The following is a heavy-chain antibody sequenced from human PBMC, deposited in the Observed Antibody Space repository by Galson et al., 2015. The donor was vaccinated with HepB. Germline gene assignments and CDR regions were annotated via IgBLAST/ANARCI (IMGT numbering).Heavy chain of an antibody. J-gene: IGHJ4*02. CDR3: AKPHNVLLWFGSLDY. CDR1: GFTFSSYA. D-gene: IGHD3-10*01. V-gene: IGHV3-23*01. Sequence: SLRLSCAASGFTFSSYAMSWVRQAPGKGLEWVSATSGSGGSTYYADSVKGRFTISRDNSKNTLYLQMNSLRAEDTAVYYCAKPHNVLLWFGSLDYWGQGTLVTVSS. CDR2: TSGSGGST.